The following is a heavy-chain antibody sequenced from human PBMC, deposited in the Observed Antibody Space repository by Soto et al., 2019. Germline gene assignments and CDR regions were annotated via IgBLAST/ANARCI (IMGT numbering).Heavy chain of an antibody. V-gene: IGHV1-8*01. CDR2: MSPSSGNT. CDR3: AKYCTTGTPGNNWFDP. Sequence: QVQLVQSGAEVKKPGASVKVSCKASGYTFSSYDIHWVRQATGQGLEWMGWMSPSSGNTAYAQKLQGRVTMTRNPSMRTAYMELSSLRTEDTAVYYCAKYCTTGTPGNNWFDPWGQGTLDTVSS. CDR1: GYTFSSYD. D-gene: IGHD1-1*01. J-gene: IGHJ5*02.